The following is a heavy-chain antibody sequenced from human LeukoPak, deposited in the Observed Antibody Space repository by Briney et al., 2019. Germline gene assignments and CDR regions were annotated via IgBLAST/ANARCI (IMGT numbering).Heavy chain of an antibody. D-gene: IGHD3-10*01. CDR1: GGSISSYY. CDR2: IYTSGST. Sequence: SETLSLTCTVSGGSISSYYWSWIRQPAGKGLEWIGRIYTSGSTNYNPSLKSRVTMSVDTSKNQFSLQLSSVTAADTAVYYCARVHYNGSGSYHWFDPWGQGTLVTVSS. CDR3: ARVHYNGSGSYHWFDP. J-gene: IGHJ5*02. V-gene: IGHV4-4*07.